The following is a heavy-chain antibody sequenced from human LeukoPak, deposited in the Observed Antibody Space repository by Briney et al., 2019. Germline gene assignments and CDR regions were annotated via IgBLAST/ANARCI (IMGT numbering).Heavy chain of an antibody. CDR2: IYTSGTT. CDR1: GGSISSHSYY. D-gene: IGHD3-3*01. CDR3: ARDFSP. Sequence: LSETLSLTCTVSGGSISSHSYYWSWIRQPAGKGLEWIGLIYTSGTTNYNPSLKSRVTISIDTSKNQFSLKLSSVTAADTAVYYCARDFSPWGRGILVTVSS. J-gene: IGHJ5*02. V-gene: IGHV4-61*02.